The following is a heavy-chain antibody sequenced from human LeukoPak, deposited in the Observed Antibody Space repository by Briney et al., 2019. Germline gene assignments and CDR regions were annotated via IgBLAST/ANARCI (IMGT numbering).Heavy chain of an antibody. Sequence: PSETLSLTCTVSGGSINNYYWSWIRQPPGKGLEWIGYIYYRGSTNYNPSLKSRVTFSVDTSKNQFSLKLNSVTAADTAVYYCAKGGDYGDLRYFDYWGQGTLVTVSS. J-gene: IGHJ4*02. CDR3: AKGGDYGDLRYFDY. CDR1: GGSINNYY. V-gene: IGHV4-59*01. D-gene: IGHD4-17*01. CDR2: IYYRGST.